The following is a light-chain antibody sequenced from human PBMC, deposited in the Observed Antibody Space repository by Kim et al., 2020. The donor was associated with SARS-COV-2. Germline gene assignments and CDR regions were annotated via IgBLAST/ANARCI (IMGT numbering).Light chain of an antibody. V-gene: IGLV1-51*01. CDR1: TSNIGTNY. CDR3: GTWDDSLSAGV. J-gene: IGLJ2*01. Sequence: GQKSTVSCSRTTSNIGTNYVSWYQQLPGTAPTVLIYDDNQRPSGIPDRFSGSRSGTSATLGITGLQTGDEADYYCGTWDDSLSAGVFGGGTKVTVL. CDR2: DDN.